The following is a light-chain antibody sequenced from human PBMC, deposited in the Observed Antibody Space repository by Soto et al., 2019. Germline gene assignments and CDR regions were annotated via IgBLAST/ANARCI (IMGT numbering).Light chain of an antibody. CDR3: QQYDNLPLT. CDR2: DAS. V-gene: IGKV1-33*01. J-gene: IGKJ4*01. Sequence: DIEMIQSPSSLSASVGDRVTITCRASQSISSYLNWYQQKSGKAPKLLIYDASDLETGVPSRFSGSGSGTDFTFTINSLQPEDIATYYCQQYDNLPLTFGGGTKVDIK. CDR1: QSISSY.